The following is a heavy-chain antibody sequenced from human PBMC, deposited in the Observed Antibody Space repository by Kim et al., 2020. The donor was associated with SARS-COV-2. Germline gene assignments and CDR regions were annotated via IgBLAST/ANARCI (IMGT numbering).Heavy chain of an antibody. CDR1: GFTFSSYW. Sequence: GGSLRLSCAASGFTFSSYWMHWVRQAPGKGLVWVSRINSDGSSTSYADSVKGRFTISRDNAKNTLYLQMNSLRAEDTAVYYCARAVYYDSSGDHGDYWGQGTLVTVSS. V-gene: IGHV3-74*01. CDR3: ARAVYYDSSGDHGDY. D-gene: IGHD3-22*01. CDR2: INSDGSST. J-gene: IGHJ4*02.